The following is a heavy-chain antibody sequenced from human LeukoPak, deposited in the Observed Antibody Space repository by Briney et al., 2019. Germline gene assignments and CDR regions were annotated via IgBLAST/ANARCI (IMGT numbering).Heavy chain of an antibody. V-gene: IGHV1-18*01. CDR3: ARGGGYGPNYYYYYYMDV. CDR1: GYTFTTYN. D-gene: IGHD5-18*01. Sequence: GPVKVSCKASGYTFTTYNINWVRRPPGQGLEVMGWISGDNGNTNDAQKLQGRVTMTTDTSTSTAYMELSSLRSEDTAVYYCARGGGYGPNYYYYYYMDVWGKGTTVTVSS. CDR2: ISGDNGNT. J-gene: IGHJ6*03.